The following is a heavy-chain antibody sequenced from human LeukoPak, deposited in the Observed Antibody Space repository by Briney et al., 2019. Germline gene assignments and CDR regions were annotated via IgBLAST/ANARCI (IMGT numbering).Heavy chain of an antibody. J-gene: IGHJ4*02. V-gene: IGHV1-2*02. Sequence: ASVKVSCKASGYTFTGYYMHWVRQAPGQGLEWMGWINPNSGGTNYAQKFQGRVTMTRDTSISTAYMELSRLRSDDTAVYYCTPLTGSQTGYFDYWGQGTLVTVSS. CDR2: INPNSGGT. D-gene: IGHD3-9*01. CDR3: TPLTGSQTGYFDY. CDR1: GYTFTGYY.